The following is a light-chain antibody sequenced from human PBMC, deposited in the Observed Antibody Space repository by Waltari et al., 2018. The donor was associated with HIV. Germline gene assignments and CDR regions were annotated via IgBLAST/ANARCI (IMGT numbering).Light chain of an antibody. V-gene: IGLV1-44*01. CDR2: RNN. CDR3: SAWDDNVNAL. J-gene: IGLJ2*01. Sequence: QSVLRQPPSASGTPGQRVTISCSGSRSNIGTNNVNWYQQLPGTAPKLLIHRNNQRTSGVPVRFSGSRAGTSASLVISGLQSEDEADYYCSAWDDNVNALFGGGTKLTGL. CDR1: RSNIGTNN.